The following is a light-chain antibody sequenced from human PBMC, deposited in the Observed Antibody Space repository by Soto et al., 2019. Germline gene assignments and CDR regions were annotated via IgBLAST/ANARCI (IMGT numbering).Light chain of an antibody. CDR1: SSDVGGYEY. V-gene: IGLV2-14*01. J-gene: IGLJ3*02. Sequence: QSALTQPASVSGSPGQSITISCTGTSSDVGGYEYVSWYQHHPGKAPKLMIYEVSNRPSGVSNRFSGSKSGNTASLTISGLQAEDEADYYCSSHASRNTRVFGGGTKLTVL. CDR3: SSHASRNTRV. CDR2: EVS.